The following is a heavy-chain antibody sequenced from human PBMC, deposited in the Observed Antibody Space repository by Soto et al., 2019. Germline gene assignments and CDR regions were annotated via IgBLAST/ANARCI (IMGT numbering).Heavy chain of an antibody. V-gene: IGHV1-69*06. J-gene: IGHJ4*02. CDR1: GGTFSSYA. CDR3: ARTPLYCSNGVCFYFDC. Sequence: QVQLVQSGAEVKKPGSSVKVSCKASGGTFSSYAISWVRQAPGQGLEWMGVIIPIFGTANYAQKFQGRVTITADKSTSTAYMELSSLRSEATAVYYCARTPLYCSNGVCFYFDCWGPGTLVTGSS. D-gene: IGHD2-8*01. CDR2: IIPIFGTA.